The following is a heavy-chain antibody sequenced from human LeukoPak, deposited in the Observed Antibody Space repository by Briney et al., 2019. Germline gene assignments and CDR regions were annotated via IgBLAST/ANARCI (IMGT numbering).Heavy chain of an antibody. D-gene: IGHD2-15*01. V-gene: IGHV3-20*04. CDR3: ARVCLAYYCSGGSCANGY. CDR1: GFTFHDYG. J-gene: IGHJ4*02. Sequence: PGGSLRLSCAASGFTFHDYGMSWVRQAPGKGLDWVSGINWNGGSTGYADSVKGRFTISRDNAKNSLYLQMNSLIAEDKALYYCARVCLAYYCSGGSCANGYWGQGTLVTVA. CDR2: INWNGGST.